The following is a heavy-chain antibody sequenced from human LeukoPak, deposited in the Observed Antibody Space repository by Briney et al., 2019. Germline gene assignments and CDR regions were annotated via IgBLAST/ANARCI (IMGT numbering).Heavy chain of an antibody. V-gene: IGHV1-46*01. CDR2: INPSGGST. CDR1: GYTFTSYY. J-gene: IGHJ5*02. CDR3: ARGRASLTAWFVP. Sequence: ASVKVSCKASGYTFTSYYMHWVRQAPGQGLEWMGIINPSGGSTSYTQKFQGRVTVTRDTSINTVYMELSRLTSDDTAVYYCARGRASLTAWFVPWGQGTLVTVSS. D-gene: IGHD1-20*01.